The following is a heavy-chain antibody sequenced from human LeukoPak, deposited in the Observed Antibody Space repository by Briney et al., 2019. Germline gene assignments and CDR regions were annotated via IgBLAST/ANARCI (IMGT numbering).Heavy chain of an antibody. CDR3: ARDSIGADY. CDR2: ISAYNGNT. D-gene: IGHD1-26*01. CDR1: GYTFTDYY. Sequence: ASVKVSCKASGYTFTDYYVHWVRQAPGQGLEWMGWISAYNGNTNYAQKLQGRVTMTTDTSTSTAYMELRSLRSDDTAVYYCARDSIGADYWGQGTLVTVSS. V-gene: IGHV1-18*04. J-gene: IGHJ4*02.